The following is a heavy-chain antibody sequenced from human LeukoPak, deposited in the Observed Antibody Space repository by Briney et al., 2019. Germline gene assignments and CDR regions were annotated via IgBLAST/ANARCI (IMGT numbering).Heavy chain of an antibody. J-gene: IGHJ2*01. V-gene: IGHV4-59*08. CDR3: ARAVGVGRGTYFDL. D-gene: IGHD1-1*01. Sequence: SETLSLTCTVSGGSISSYYWSWIRQPPGKGMEWIGYISYSGSSNYNPSLKSRVTISVDTSKNQFSLKLSSVTAADTAVHYCARAVGVGRGTYFDLWGRGTLVTVSS. CDR1: GGSISSYY. CDR2: ISYSGSS.